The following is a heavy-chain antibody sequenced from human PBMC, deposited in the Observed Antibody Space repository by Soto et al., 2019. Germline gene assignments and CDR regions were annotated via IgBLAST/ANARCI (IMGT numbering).Heavy chain of an antibody. J-gene: IGHJ4*02. D-gene: IGHD3-9*01. CDR1: GYTVANYA. CDR3: ARGGPHIYFRSWEYYFDY. Sequence: QVQLVQSGPEVKEPGASVKISCKTSGYTVANYAVTWVRQAPGQGLDWVGCNTDYAQKFQGTVTLTRDTSTSTAYLELRILRSDATAVYYCARGGPHIYFRSWEYYFDYWGQGTLVTVSS. V-gene: IGHV1-18*01. CDR2: NT.